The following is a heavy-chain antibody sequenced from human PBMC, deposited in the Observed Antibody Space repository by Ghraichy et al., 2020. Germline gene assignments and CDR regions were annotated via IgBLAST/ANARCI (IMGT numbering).Heavy chain of an antibody. V-gene: IGHV4-39*07. CDR2: IYYSGST. Sequence: SETLSLTCTVSGGSISSSSYYWGWIRQPPGKGLEWIGSIYYSGSTYYNPSLKSRVTISVDTSKNQFSLKLSSVTAADTAVYYCARTSMSSWGDYYFDYWGQGTLVTVSS. D-gene: IGHD7-27*01. CDR3: ARTSMSSWGDYYFDY. CDR1: GGSISSSSYY. J-gene: IGHJ4*02.